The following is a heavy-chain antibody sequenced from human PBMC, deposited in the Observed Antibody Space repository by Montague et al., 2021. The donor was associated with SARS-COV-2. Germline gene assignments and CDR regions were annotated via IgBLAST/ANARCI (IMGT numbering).Heavy chain of an antibody. Sequence: SETLSLTCTVSGGSISSYYWSWIRQPPGKGLEWIGYIYYSGSTNYNPSLKSRVTISVDTSKNQFSLKLSSVTAADMAVYYCARASITMVRGVTRWYFDLWGRGTLVTVSS. CDR2: IYYSGST. J-gene: IGHJ2*01. CDR3: ARASITMVRGVTRWYFDL. CDR1: GGSISSYY. D-gene: IGHD3-10*01. V-gene: IGHV4-59*13.